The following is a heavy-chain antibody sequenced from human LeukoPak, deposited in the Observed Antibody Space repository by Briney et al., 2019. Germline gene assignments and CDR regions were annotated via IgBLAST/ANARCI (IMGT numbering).Heavy chain of an antibody. CDR1: GFTFSDHY. V-gene: IGHV3-7*01. D-gene: IGHD3-22*01. J-gene: IGHJ4*02. CDR3: ARDRRYYYDSSGYQDY. CDR2: IKQDGSEK. Sequence: GGSLRLSCVASGFTFSDHYMDWVRQAPGKGLEWVANIKQDGSEKYYVDSVKGRFTISRDNAKNSLYLQMNSLRAEDTAVYYCARDRRYYYDSSGYQDYWGQGTLVTVSS.